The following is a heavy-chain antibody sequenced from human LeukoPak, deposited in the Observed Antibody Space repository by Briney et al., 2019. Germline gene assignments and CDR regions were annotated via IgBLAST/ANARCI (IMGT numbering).Heavy chain of an antibody. CDR1: GFTFSSYG. CDR2: IKQDGSEK. Sequence: PGGTLRLSCAASGFTFSSYGMSWVRQAPGKGLEWVANIKQDGSEKYYVDSVKGRFTISRDNAKNSLYLQMNSLRAEDTAVYYCARDPAPSRGDAFDIWGQGTMVTVSS. D-gene: IGHD3-16*01. J-gene: IGHJ3*02. V-gene: IGHV3-7*01. CDR3: ARDPAPSRGDAFDI.